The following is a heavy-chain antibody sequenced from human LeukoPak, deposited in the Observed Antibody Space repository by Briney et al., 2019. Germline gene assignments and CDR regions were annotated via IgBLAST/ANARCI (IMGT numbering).Heavy chain of an antibody. Sequence: GESLKISCKGSGYSFTSYWIGWVRQMPGKGLEWMGIIHPGDSDTRYSPSFQGQVTISADESISTAYLQWSSLKASDTAMYYCARMGTGTTLPDAFDIWGQGTMVTVSS. CDR1: GYSFTSYW. CDR3: ARMGTGTTLPDAFDI. V-gene: IGHV5-51*01. D-gene: IGHD1-1*01. CDR2: IHPGDSDT. J-gene: IGHJ3*02.